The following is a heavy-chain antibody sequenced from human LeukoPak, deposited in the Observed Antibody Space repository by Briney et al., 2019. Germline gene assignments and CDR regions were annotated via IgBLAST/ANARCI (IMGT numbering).Heavy chain of an antibody. V-gene: IGHV3-30*18. J-gene: IGHJ4*02. D-gene: IGHD6-19*01. CDR2: ISFDGSNS. CDR3: AKDHSSGWYFDY. CDR1: GFTFSSYG. Sequence: PGGSLRLSCAASGFTFSSYGMHWVRQAPGEGLEWVAVISFDGSNSYYANSVKGRFTISRDNSKNTMYLQMNSLRAEDTAVYYCAKDHSSGWYFDYWCQGTLVTVSS.